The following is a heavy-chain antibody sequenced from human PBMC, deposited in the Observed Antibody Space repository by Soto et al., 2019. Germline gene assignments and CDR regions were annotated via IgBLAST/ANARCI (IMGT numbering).Heavy chain of an antibody. V-gene: IGHV1-46*01. Sequence: ASVKVSCKASGYTFTSYYMHWVRQAPGQGLEWMGIINPSGGSTSYAQKFQGRVTMTRDTSTSTVYMELSSLRSEDTAVYYCASLDSRGPPQAYYYYGMDGWGQGTTVTVSS. CDR3: ASLDSRGPPQAYYYYGMDG. CDR2: INPSGGST. J-gene: IGHJ6*02. CDR1: GYTFTSYY. D-gene: IGHD3-22*01.